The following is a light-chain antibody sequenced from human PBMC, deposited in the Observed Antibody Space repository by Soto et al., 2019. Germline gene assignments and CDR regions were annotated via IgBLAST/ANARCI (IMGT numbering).Light chain of an antibody. CDR2: AAS. CDR1: QRISNY. J-gene: IGKJ2*01. CDR3: QQSYSPPYT. V-gene: IGKV1-39*01. Sequence: IQMTQSPSPLSASVGDRVTITCRASQRISNYLNWYQHKPGKAPELLIYAASSLQSGVPSRFSGGGSGTDFALTISSLQPQDFGTYYCQQSYSPPYTFGQWTQMEIK.